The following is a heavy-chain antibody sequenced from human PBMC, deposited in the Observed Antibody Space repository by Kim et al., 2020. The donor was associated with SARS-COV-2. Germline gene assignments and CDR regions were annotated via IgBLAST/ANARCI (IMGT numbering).Heavy chain of an antibody. J-gene: IGHJ6*02. D-gene: IGHD3-3*01. CDR3: ARDLHRFLEWLLSHRDYYYYGMDV. CDR2: INPSGGST. V-gene: IGHV1-46*01. Sequence: ASVKVSCKASRYTFTSYYMHWVRQAPGQGLEWMGIINPSGGSTSYAQKFQGRVTMTRDTSTSTVYMELSSLRSEDTAVYYCARDLHRFLEWLLSHRDYYYYGMDVWGQGTTVTVSS. CDR1: RYTFTSYY.